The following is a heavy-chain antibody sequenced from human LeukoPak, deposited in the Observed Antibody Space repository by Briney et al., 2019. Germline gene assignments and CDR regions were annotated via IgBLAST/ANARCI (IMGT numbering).Heavy chain of an antibody. CDR3: ARDGDRSFDY. J-gene: IGHJ4*02. Sequence: PGGSLRLSCSASGFTFSSYAMHWVRQAPGKGLEYVSAISSNGGSTYYADSVKGRFTISRDNSKNTLYLQMNSLRAEDTAVYYCARDGDRSFDYWGQGTLVTVSS. D-gene: IGHD7-27*01. CDR1: GFTFSSYA. V-gene: IGHV3-64*04. CDR2: ISSNGGST.